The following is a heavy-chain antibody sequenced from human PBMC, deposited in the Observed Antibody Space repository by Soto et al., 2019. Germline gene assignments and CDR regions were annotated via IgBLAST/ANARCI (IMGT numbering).Heavy chain of an antibody. Sequence: QVQLQESGPGLVKPSQTLSLTCTVSGGSISSTGYYWSWIRQHPGKGLEWIGYIYYIGSTYYNPSLKSRVTISVDTSKNQFSLKLTSVTAADTAVYYCARVGYSYGLGVDYWGQGTLVTVSS. CDR3: ARVGYSYGLGVDY. V-gene: IGHV4-31*03. J-gene: IGHJ4*02. D-gene: IGHD5-18*01. CDR1: GGSISSTGYY. CDR2: IYYIGST.